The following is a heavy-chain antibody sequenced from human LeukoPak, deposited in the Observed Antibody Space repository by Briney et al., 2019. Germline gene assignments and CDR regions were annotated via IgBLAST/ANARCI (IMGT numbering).Heavy chain of an antibody. J-gene: IGHJ3*01. D-gene: IGHD6-13*01. CDR2: FSATDGSA. CDR1: GFTVSSYG. V-gene: IGHV3-23*01. Sequence: PGGSLRLSCAVSGFTVSSYGMTWVRQAPGKGLEWVSAFSATDGSAQYAESVKGRFTISRDNSKNGLYLQMNSLRDEDTAVYYCAKARIAAAGTGAFDVWGQGTMVTVSS. CDR3: AKARIAAAGTGAFDV.